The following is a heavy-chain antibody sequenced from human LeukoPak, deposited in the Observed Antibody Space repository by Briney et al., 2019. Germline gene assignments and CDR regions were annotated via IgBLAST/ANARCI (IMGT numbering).Heavy chain of an antibody. V-gene: IGHV4-38-2*01. CDR2: IYYSGST. Sequence: PSETLSLTCGVSGYSISSGYYWGWIRQPPGKGLEWIGYIYYSGSTYYNPSLKSRVTISVDTSKNQFSLKLSSVTAADTAVYYCARGPGVRGATLTWGQGTLVTVSS. CDR3: ARGPGVRGATLT. CDR1: GYSISSGYY. J-gene: IGHJ5*02. D-gene: IGHD3-10*01.